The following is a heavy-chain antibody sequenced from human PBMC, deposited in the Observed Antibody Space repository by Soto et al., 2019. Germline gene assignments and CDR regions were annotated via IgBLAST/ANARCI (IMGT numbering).Heavy chain of an antibody. CDR3: ARGHFGDYVYYYYGMDV. J-gene: IGHJ6*02. Sequence: GASVKVSCKASGGTFSSYAISWVRQAPGQGLEWMGGIIPIFGTANYAQKFQGRVTITADESTSTAYMELSSLRSEDTAVYYCARGHFGDYVYYYYGMDVWGQGTTVTVSS. D-gene: IGHD4-17*01. V-gene: IGHV1-69*13. CDR2: IIPIFGTA. CDR1: GGTFSSYA.